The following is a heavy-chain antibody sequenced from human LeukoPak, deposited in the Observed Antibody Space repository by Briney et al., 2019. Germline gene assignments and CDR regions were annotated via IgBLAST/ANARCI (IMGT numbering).Heavy chain of an antibody. D-gene: IGHD3-10*01. V-gene: IGHV3-48*03. CDR2: ISSSGSTI. CDR1: GFTFSSYE. J-gene: IGHJ3*02. Sequence: GGSLRLSCAASGFTFSSYEMNWVRQAPGKGLEWVSYISSSGSTIYYADSVKGRFTISRDNAKNSLYLQMNSLRAEDTAVYYCARDLIRFGELQGAFDIWGQGTMVTVSS. CDR3: ARDLIRFGELQGAFDI.